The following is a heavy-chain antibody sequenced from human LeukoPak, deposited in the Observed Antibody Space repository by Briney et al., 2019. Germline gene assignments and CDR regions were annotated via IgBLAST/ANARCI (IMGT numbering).Heavy chain of an antibody. V-gene: IGHV3-21*01. D-gene: IGHD2-2*01. CDR3: ARSPSAEIDY. J-gene: IGHJ4*02. CDR1: GFTFSSYS. CDR2: ISSSSSYI. Sequence: KTGGSLRLSCAASGFTFSSYSVNWVRQAPGKGLEWVSSISSSSSYIYYADSVKGRFTISKDNAKNSLYLQMNSLRAEDTAVYYCARSPSAEIDYWGQGTLVTVSS.